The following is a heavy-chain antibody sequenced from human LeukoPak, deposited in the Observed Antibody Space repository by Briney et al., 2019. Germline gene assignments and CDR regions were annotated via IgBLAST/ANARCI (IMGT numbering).Heavy chain of an antibody. CDR2: ILYDGSNK. V-gene: IGHV3-30*18. CDR1: GFTFSRYG. J-gene: IGHJ4*02. D-gene: IGHD2-21*02. Sequence: PGRSLRLSCAASGFTFSRYGMHWVRQAPGKGLEWVAVILYDGSNKYYADSVKGRFTISRDNSKNTLYLQMNSLRAEDTAVYYCAKDHEPYCGGDCFNGDYWGQGTLVTVFS. CDR3: AKDHEPYCGGDCFNGDY.